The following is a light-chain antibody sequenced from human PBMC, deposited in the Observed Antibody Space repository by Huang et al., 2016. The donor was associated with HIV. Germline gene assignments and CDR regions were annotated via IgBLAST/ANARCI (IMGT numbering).Light chain of an antibody. CDR3: QQYNDWPQT. V-gene: IGKV3-15*01. CDR1: PSVSTK. CDR2: GAS. Sequence: EIVMTQSPATLSVSPGERATLSCRASPSVSTKLAWYHQKPGQAPRLLIYGASTRATGIPARFSGSGSGTEFTLTISSLQSEDFAVYYCQQYNDWPQTFGQGTKVQIK. J-gene: IGKJ1*01.